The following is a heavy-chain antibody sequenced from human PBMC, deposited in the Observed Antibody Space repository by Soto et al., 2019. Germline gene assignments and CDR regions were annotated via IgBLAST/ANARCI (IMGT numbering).Heavy chain of an antibody. Sequence: QVQLQESGPGLVKPSQTLSLTCTVSGGSISSGGYYWSWIRQHPGKGLEWIGCIYYSGSAYYNPSLKSRVTISVDTSKNQFSLKLSSVTGADTAEYYCASGIAAAGVYDYWGQGTLVTVSS. D-gene: IGHD6-13*01. V-gene: IGHV4-31*03. CDR3: ASGIAAAGVYDY. CDR1: GGSISSGGYY. J-gene: IGHJ4*02. CDR2: IYYSGSA.